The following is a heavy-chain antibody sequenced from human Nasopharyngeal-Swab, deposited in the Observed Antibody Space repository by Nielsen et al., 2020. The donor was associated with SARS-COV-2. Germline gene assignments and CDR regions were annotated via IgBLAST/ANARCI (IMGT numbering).Heavy chain of an antibody. V-gene: IGHV3-73*01. CDR2: VRSKGNNYAT. D-gene: IGHD2-15*01. CDR1: GFTLSDPA. CDR3: TRCGGGCYSGRDY. Sequence: GGSLRLSCVASGFTLSDPAIHWVRQASGNGLEWVGRVRSKGNNYATAYSASVKGRFIIFRDDPTNTAYLQMNSLKTEDTAMYYCTRCGGGCYSGRDYWGQGTLVTVSS. J-gene: IGHJ4*02.